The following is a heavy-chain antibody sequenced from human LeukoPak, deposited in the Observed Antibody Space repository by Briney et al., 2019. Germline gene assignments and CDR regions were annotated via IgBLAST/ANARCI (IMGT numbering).Heavy chain of an antibody. CDR1: GYTFTGYY. J-gene: IGHJ4*02. Sequence: ASVKVSCKAPGYTFTGYYMHWVRQAPGQGLEWMGWINPNSGGTNYAQKFQGRVTMTRDTSISTAYMELSRLRSDDTAVYYCARERVVVAATPHFDYWGQGTLVTVSS. D-gene: IGHD2-15*01. V-gene: IGHV1-2*02. CDR3: ARERVVVAATPHFDY. CDR2: INPNSGGT.